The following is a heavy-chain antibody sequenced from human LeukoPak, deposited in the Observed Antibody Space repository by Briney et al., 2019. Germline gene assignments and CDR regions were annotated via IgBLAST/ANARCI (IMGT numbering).Heavy chain of an antibody. CDR2: INEDGSDK. CDR1: GFMFTDSW. D-gene: IGHD4-17*01. J-gene: IGHJ4*02. Sequence: GGSLRLSCAASGFMFTDSWMAWVRQAPGKGLEWLANINEDGSDKNYVFALKGRFTISRDNAEKSLYLQMNSLRAEDTAIYYCARDAAYGYDRFDYWGQGTQVTVSS. V-gene: IGHV3-7*01. CDR3: ARDAAYGYDRFDY.